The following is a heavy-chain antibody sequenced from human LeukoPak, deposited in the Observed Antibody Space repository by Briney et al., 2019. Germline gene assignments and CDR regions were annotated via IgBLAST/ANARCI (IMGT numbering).Heavy chain of an antibody. CDR3: ASSSLRYFDL. V-gene: IGHV3-66*01. CDR2: IYSGGST. CDR1: GFTVSSNY. Sequence: GGSLRLSCAATGFTVSSNYMSWVRQAPGKGLEWVSVIYSGGSTYYADSVKGRFTISRDNSKNTLYLQMNSLRAEDTAVYYCASSSLRYFDLWGQGTLVIVSS. D-gene: IGHD3-9*01. J-gene: IGHJ4*02.